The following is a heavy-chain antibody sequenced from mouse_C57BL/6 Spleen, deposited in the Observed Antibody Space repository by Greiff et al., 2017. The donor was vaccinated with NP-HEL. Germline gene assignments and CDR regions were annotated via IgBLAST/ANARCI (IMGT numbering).Heavy chain of an antibody. CDR3: VRVTVVATDWYFDV. J-gene: IGHJ1*03. Sequence: EVQLVESGGGLVQPKGSLKLSCAASGFTFNTYAMHWVRQAPGKGLEWVARIRSKSSNYATYYADSVKDRFTISRDDSQSMLYLQMNNLKTEDTAMYYCVRVTVVATDWYFDVWGTGTTVTVSS. D-gene: IGHD1-1*01. V-gene: IGHV10-3*01. CDR2: IRSKSSNYAT. CDR1: GFTFNTYA.